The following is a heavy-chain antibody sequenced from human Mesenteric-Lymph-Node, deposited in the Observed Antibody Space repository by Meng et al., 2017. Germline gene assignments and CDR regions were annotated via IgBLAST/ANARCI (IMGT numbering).Heavy chain of an antibody. D-gene: IGHD6-19*01. CDR3: ARVSSGWDYFDY. CDR1: SGSMSSTSW. J-gene: IGHJ4*02. CDR2: SYHSGST. V-gene: IGHV4-4*02. Sequence: QVHLQELVPGLVKPSGTLSLTCAVSSGSMSSTSWWSWVCQPPGKGLEWIGESYHSGSTNYNPSLKSRVTISVDKSKNQFSLNLSSVSAPDTAVYYCARVSSGWDYFDYWGQGTLVTVSS.